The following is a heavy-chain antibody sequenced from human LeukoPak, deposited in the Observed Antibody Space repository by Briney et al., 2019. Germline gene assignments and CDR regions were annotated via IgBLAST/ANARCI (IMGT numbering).Heavy chain of an antibody. J-gene: IGHJ4*02. CDR3: ARVGDTAMAIDY. V-gene: IGHV4-59*01. D-gene: IGHD5-18*01. CDR1: GGSISSYY. CDR2: TYYSGST. Sequence: SETLSLTCTVSGGSISSYYWSWIRQPPGKGLEWIGYTYYSGSTNYNPSLKSRVTISVDTSKNQFSLKLSSVTAADTAVYYCARVGDTAMAIDYWGQGTLVTVSS.